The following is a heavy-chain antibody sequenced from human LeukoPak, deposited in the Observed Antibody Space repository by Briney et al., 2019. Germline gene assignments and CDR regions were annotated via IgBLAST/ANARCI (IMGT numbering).Heavy chain of an antibody. CDR1: GFTFSSYW. CDR2: IYSDEGSR. J-gene: IGHJ4*02. D-gene: IGHD3-9*01. V-gene: IGHV3-74*01. Sequence: HPGGSLRLSCEASGFTFSSYWMHWVRQAPGKGLMWVSRIYSDEGSRNYADSVKGRFTISRDSAKNTLYLQMDSLRAEDTAVYYCARDADWYGQSFDYWGQGTLVTVSS. CDR3: ARDADWYGQSFDY.